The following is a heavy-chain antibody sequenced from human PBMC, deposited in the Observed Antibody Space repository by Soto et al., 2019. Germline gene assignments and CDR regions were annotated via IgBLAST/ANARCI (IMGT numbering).Heavy chain of an antibody. CDR1: GASISSANW. V-gene: IGHV4-4*02. Sequence: SETLSLTCPVSGASISSANWWTWVRQPPGKGLEWIGEIYHGGSTSYNPSLKSRVTLSLDKFKNHFSLNLTSVTAADTAVYYCARLSFSYGMDVWGQGTTVTVSS. J-gene: IGHJ6*02. CDR3: ARLSFSYGMDV. CDR2: IYHGGST.